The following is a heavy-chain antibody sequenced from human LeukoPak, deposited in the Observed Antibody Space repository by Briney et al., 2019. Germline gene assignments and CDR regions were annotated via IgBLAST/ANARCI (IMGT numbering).Heavy chain of an antibody. Sequence: SETLSLTCTVSGGSISSYYWSWIRQPPGKGLEWIRYIYYSGSTNYNPSLKSRVTISVDTSKNQFSLKLSSVTAADTAAYYCARHGALGSSGYYLAFDIWGQGTMVTVSS. V-gene: IGHV4-59*08. CDR2: IYYSGST. D-gene: IGHD3-22*01. J-gene: IGHJ3*02. CDR1: GGSISSYY. CDR3: ARHGALGSSGYYLAFDI.